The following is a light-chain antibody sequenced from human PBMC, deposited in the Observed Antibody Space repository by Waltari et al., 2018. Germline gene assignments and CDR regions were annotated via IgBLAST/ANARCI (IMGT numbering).Light chain of an antibody. CDR3: SSYTSSTTWV. J-gene: IGLJ3*02. Sequence: QSVLTQPASVSGSPGQSITISCTGTSSDVGGYNYVSWYQHHPGKAPKLMIYEVSNRPSGVSTRFSGSKSGNTASLTISGLHSEDEADYYCSSYTSSTTWVFGGGTKLTVL. V-gene: IGLV2-14*01. CDR2: EVS. CDR1: SSDVGGYNY.